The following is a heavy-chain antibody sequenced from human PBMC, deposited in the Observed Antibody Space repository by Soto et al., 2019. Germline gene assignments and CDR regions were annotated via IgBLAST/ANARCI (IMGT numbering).Heavy chain of an antibody. D-gene: IGHD2-15*01. CDR1: GGSISNGYYY. V-gene: IGHV4-31*03. Sequence: PSDTLSPTCTVSGGSISNGYYYWSWVRQNPGKGLEWIGHIYHSGRTYYNPSLKSRVTISVDTSKNQFSLNLSSVTAADTAVYYCARWVEVSLDYFDSWGQVTPLTVS. J-gene: IGHJ4*02. CDR3: ARWVEVSLDYFDS. CDR2: IYHSGRT.